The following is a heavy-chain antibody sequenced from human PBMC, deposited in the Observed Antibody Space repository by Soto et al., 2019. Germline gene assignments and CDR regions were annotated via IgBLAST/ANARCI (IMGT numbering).Heavy chain of an antibody. CDR1: GGSVSSGSYY. J-gene: IGHJ5*02. D-gene: IGHD6-19*01. V-gene: IGHV4-61*01. Sequence: QVQLQESGPGLVKPSETLSLTCTVSGGSVSSGSYYWSWIRQPPGKGLEWIGYIYYSGSTNYNPSLRSRVTISVDTSKNQFSLKLSSVTAADTAVYYCARSYSSPAPSRYSSGWYRWFDPWGQGTLVTVSS. CDR3: ARSYSSPAPSRYSSGWYRWFDP. CDR2: IYYSGST.